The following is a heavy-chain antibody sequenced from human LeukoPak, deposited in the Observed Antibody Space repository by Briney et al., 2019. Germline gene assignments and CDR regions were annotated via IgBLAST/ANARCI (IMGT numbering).Heavy chain of an antibody. CDR2: IHHSGST. D-gene: IGHD3-10*01. CDR1: GDSISSSNW. V-gene: IGHV4-4*03. CDR3: ARLRGFGADYYYYLMDV. J-gene: IGHJ6*04. Sequence: PETLSLTCGVSGDSISSSNWWSWVRQPPGKGLEWIGEIHHSGSTNYNPPLKSRVIISVDKSKNQFSLKLSSVTVADTAVYYCARLRGFGADYYYYLMDVWGKGTTVTVSS.